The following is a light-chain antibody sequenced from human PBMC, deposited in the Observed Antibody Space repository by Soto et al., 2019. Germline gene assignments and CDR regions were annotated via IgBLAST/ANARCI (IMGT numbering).Light chain of an antibody. J-gene: IGKJ2*01. Sequence: DIVMTQSPDSLSVSLGERATINCKSSQTVFHSSYNKDFLAWYQQKPGQPPKLLFYWASTRESGVPARFSGGGSGTDFSLTISSLQPDDVAVYYCQQYSSSLTFGQGTKLEIK. CDR2: WAS. CDR1: QTVFHSSYNKDF. CDR3: QQYSSSLT. V-gene: IGKV4-1*01.